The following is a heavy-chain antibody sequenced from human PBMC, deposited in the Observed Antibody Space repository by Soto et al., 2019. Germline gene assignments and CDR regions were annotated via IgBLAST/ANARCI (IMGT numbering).Heavy chain of an antibody. V-gene: IGHV1-18*01. D-gene: IGHD1-1*01. Sequence: QVPLVQSGAEVKKPGASVKVSCKASGYTFTSYGISWVRQASGQGLEWMGWISAYNGNTKYAQKLQGRVTMTTDTSTRTAYMELRSLRSDDTAVYYCARDEAYKWNDGGWFDPWGQGTLVTVSS. J-gene: IGHJ5*02. CDR2: ISAYNGNT. CDR3: ARDEAYKWNDGGWFDP. CDR1: GYTFTSYG.